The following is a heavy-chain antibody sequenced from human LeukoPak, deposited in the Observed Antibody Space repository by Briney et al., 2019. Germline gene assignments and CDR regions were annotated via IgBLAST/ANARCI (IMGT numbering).Heavy chain of an antibody. CDR3: ARARRWNAAVEGWWFDP. D-gene: IGHD1-1*01. CDR1: GGSISNYY. J-gene: IGHJ5*02. CDR2: IYYSGST. V-gene: IGHV4-59*01. Sequence: SQTLSLTCTVSGGSISNYYWSWIRQSPVKGLEWIGFIYYSGSTNYNPSLKSRVTISVDTSKNQFSLKLSSVTAADTAVYYCARARRWNAAVEGWWFDPWGQGTLVTVSS.